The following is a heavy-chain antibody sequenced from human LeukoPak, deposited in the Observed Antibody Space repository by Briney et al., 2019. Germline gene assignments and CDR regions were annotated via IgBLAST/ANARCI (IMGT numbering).Heavy chain of an antibody. D-gene: IGHD6-13*01. CDR3: ARDAAYSSSPGWFDP. Sequence: SETLSLTCTVSGGSISSSSYYWGWIRQPPGKGLEWIGSIYYSGSTYYNPSLKSRVTISVDTSKNQFSLKLSSVTAADTAVYYCARDAAYSSSPGWFDPWGQGTLVTVSS. J-gene: IGHJ5*02. CDR2: IYYSGST. CDR1: GGSISSSSYY. V-gene: IGHV4-39*07.